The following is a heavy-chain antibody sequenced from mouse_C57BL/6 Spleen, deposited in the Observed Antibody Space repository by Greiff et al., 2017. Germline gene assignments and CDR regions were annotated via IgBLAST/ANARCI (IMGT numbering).Heavy chain of an antibody. J-gene: IGHJ2*01. CDR2: IDPSDSYT. Sequence: QVQLQQPGAELVMPGASVKLSCKASGYTFTSYWMHWVKQRPGQGLEWIGEIDPSDSYTNYNQKFKGKSTLTVDKSSSTAYMQLSSLTSEDSAVYYCARCGFTTVVATNYWGQGTTLTVSS. V-gene: IGHV1-69*01. CDR1: GYTFTSYW. CDR3: ARCGFTTVVATNY. D-gene: IGHD1-1*01.